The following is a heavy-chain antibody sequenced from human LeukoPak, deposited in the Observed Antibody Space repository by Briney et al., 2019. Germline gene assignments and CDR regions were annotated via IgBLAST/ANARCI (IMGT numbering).Heavy chain of an antibody. Sequence: GGSLRLSCAASGFTFDDYAMHWVRQTPGKGLEWVSGITRNSATIVYADSVKGRFTISRDNAGNSLYLQMNSLRPEDTALYYCVKDSNVEGATGFFDLWGRGTLVTVSS. CDR2: ITRNSATI. J-gene: IGHJ2*01. CDR3: VKDSNVEGATGFFDL. V-gene: IGHV3-9*01. D-gene: IGHD1-26*01. CDR1: GFTFDDYA.